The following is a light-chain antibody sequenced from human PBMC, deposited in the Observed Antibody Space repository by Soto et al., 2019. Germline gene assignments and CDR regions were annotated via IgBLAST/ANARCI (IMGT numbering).Light chain of an antibody. CDR1: QTISSW. V-gene: IGKV1-5*01. CDR2: DVS. J-gene: IGKJ5*01. Sequence: DIRRTQSPSTLSGSVGDRVTITCRASQTISSWLAWYQQKPGKAPKFLIYDVSTLESGVPSRFSGSGSGTEFTLTISSLQPDDFATYYCQQYNSYPITFGQGTRLEIK. CDR3: QQYNSYPIT.